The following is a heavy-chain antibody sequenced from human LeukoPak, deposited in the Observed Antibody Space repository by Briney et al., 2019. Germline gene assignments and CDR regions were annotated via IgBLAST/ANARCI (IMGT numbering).Heavy chain of an antibody. CDR3: ARAYGDYHY. CDR2: ISYDGSNK. CDR1: GSTFSSYG. Sequence: GGSLRLSCAASGSTFSSYGMHWVRQAPGKGLEWVAVISYDGSNKYYADSVKGRFTISRDNSKNTLYLQMNSLRAEDTAVYYCARAYGDYHYWGQGTLVTVSS. V-gene: IGHV3-30*03. J-gene: IGHJ4*02. D-gene: IGHD4-17*01.